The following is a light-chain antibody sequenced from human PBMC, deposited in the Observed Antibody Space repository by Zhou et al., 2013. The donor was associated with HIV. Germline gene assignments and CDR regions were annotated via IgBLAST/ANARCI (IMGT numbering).Light chain of an antibody. J-gene: IGKJ4*01. V-gene: IGKV1-5*03. CDR3: QQSNDRPRT. CDR2: KAS. Sequence: DVHMTQSPSTLSAFVGDRVTITCRASESISSWLAWYQQKPGKVPKLLIYKASSLESGVPSRFSGSESGTEFTLTISSLQPDDFATYYCQQSNDRPRTFGGGTRVEI. CDR1: ESISSW.